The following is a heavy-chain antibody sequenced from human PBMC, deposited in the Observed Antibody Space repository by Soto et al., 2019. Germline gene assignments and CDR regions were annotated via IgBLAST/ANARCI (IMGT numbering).Heavy chain of an antibody. J-gene: IGHJ6*02. CDR1: GFTFSSYA. Sequence: QVQLVESGGGVVQPGISLRLSCAASGFTFSSYAMHWVRQAPGKGLEWLAVILYDGSNEYYADAVKGRFTISRDNSKNTLYLQMNSLRVEDTSIYYCARGAARSHTYGMDVWGQGITVTVSS. D-gene: IGHD6-6*01. CDR2: ILYDGSNE. V-gene: IGHV3-30-3*01. CDR3: ARGAARSHTYGMDV.